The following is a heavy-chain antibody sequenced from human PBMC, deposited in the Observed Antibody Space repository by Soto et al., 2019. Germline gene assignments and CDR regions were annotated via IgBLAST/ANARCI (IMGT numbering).Heavy chain of an antibody. D-gene: IGHD6-13*01. CDR1: GYTFTSYA. Sequence: ASVKVSCKASGYTFTSYAMHWVRQAPGQRLEWMGWINAGNGNTKYSQKFQGRVTITRDTSASTAYMELSSLRSEDTAVYYCARGGSSWSYYYGMDVWGQGTKLTVS. CDR3: ARGGSSWSYYYGMDV. J-gene: IGHJ6*02. CDR2: INAGNGNT. V-gene: IGHV1-3*01.